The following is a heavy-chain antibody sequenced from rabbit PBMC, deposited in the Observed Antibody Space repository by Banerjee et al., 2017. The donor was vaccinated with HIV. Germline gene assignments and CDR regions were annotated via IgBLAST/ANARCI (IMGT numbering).Heavy chain of an antibody. CDR1: GFDFSGYY. Sequence: QEQLVESGGGLVKPEGSLTLTCKASGFDFSGYYMCWVRQAPGKGLEWIGCIYVGGSGSSYYANWAKGRFTISKTSSTTVTLQMTSLTVADTATYFCARRVGGYTYGFGLWGPGTLVTVS. D-gene: IGHD6-1*01. V-gene: IGHV1S45*01. J-gene: IGHJ4*01. CDR2: IYVGGSGSS. CDR3: ARRVGGYTYGFGL.